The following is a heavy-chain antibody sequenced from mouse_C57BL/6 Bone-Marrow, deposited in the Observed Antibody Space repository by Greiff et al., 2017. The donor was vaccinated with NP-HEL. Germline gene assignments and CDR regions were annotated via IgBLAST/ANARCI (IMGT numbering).Heavy chain of an antibody. V-gene: IGHV1-20*01. CDR3: ARSGLYYGSSYGY. D-gene: IGHD1-1*01. Sequence: VQLQQSGPELVKPGDSVKISCKASGYSFTGYFMNWVMQSHGKSLEWIGRINPYNGDTFYNQKFKGKATLTVDKSSSTAHMELRSLTSEDSAVYYCARSGLYYGSSYGYWGQGTTLTVSS. CDR2: INPYNGDT. J-gene: IGHJ2*01. CDR1: GYSFTGYF.